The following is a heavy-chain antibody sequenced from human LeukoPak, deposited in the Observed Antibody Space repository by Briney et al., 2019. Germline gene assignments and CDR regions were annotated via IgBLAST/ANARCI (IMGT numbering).Heavy chain of an antibody. V-gene: IGHV3-23*01. J-gene: IGHJ4*02. CDR2: ISAGGGDT. D-gene: IGHD5-18*01. CDR3: AKDSRSYIVMVTEPRKNLIDY. CDR1: GFSFISHA. Sequence: GGSLRLSCAASGFSFISHAMSWVRQAPGKGLEWVSDISAGGGDTYYADSVKGRFTISRDNSKNTLYLQMNSLRAEDTAVYYCAKDSRSYIVMVTEPRKNLIDYWGQGTLVTVSS.